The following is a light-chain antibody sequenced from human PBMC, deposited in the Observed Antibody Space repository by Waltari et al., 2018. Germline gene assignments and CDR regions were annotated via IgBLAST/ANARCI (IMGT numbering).Light chain of an antibody. CDR3: QQRKSYPPT. CDR2: EAS. J-gene: IGKJ4*01. CDR1: QAISTY. V-gene: IGKV1-9*01. Sequence: DIQLTQSPSSLSASVGDRVTITCRASQAISTYLAWYQQKSGKVPKLLIYEASSLQSGVPSMFSGSGSGTDFTLTISSLQPEDFAVYYCQQRKSYPPTFGGGTKVEIK.